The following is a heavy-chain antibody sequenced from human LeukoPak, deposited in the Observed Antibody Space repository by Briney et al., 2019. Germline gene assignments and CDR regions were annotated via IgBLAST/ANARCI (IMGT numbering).Heavy chain of an antibody. CDR3: ARGAPIRVAVAATFDP. J-gene: IGHJ5*02. CDR1: GFTFTTYT. V-gene: IGHV1-3*01. Sequence: ASVKVSCKTSGFTFTTYTMHWVRQAPGQRLEWMGWINAANGTTQYSQKFQGRVTITRDTSATTAYMELSSLRSEDMAVYYCARGAPIRVAVAATFDPWGQGTLVTVPS. D-gene: IGHD6-19*01. CDR2: INAANGTT.